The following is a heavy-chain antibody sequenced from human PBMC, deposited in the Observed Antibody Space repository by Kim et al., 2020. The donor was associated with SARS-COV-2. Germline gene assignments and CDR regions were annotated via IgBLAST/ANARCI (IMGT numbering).Heavy chain of an antibody. Sequence: SETLSLTCTVSGGSISSSPSYWGWIRQPPGKGLEWIGTIYYSGTTYYNPSLKSRVTISVDTSKNQFSLKLSSVTAADTAVYYCAFSGFNTWSNFDYWGQGALVTVSS. J-gene: IGHJ4*02. CDR3: AFSGFNTWSNFDY. V-gene: IGHV4-39*01. D-gene: IGHD2-2*02. CDR1: GGSISSSPSY. CDR2: IYYSGTT.